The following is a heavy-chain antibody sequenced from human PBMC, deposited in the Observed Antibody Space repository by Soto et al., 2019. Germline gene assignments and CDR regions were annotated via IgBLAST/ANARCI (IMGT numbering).Heavy chain of an antibody. CDR2: ISGGGNPT. J-gene: IGHJ4*02. CDR3: AKDITYDSSAYDS. CDR1: GFTFSRFG. Sequence: EVQLLESGGGLVQPGGSLRLSCAASGFTFSRFGMSWVRQAPGKGLEWVSGISGGGNPTYYSDSVKGRFTISRDSAKNTLYLQMNSLRTEDTAVYYWAKDITYDSSAYDSWGQGTLVTVSS. D-gene: IGHD3-22*01. V-gene: IGHV3-23*01.